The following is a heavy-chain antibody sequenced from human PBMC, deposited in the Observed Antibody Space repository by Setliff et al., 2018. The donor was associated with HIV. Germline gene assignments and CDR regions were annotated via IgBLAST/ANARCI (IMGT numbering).Heavy chain of an antibody. CDR2: IYWNGDE. Sequence: ESGPTLVNPTQTLTLTCTFSGFSLTPRGASVGWIRQPPGRALEWLALIYWNGDERYSASLQGRLSIAKDTSRNQVVLTLTNMSPDDTATYFCAHGRTGIAPPDFDYWGPGSLVTSPQ. CDR3: AHGRTGIAPPDFDY. D-gene: IGHD7-27*01. J-gene: IGHJ4*02. CDR1: GFSLTPRGAS. V-gene: IGHV2-5*01.